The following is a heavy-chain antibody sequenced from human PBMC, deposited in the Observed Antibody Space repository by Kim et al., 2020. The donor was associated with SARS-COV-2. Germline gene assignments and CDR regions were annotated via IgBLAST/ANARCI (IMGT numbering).Heavy chain of an antibody. J-gene: IGHJ6*02. D-gene: IGHD3-9*01. Sequence: GGSLRLSCAASGFTFSSYSMNWVRQAPGKGLEWVSSISSSSSYIYYADSVKGRFTISRDNAKNSLYLQMNSLRAEDTAVYYCARAPLVTPPYYYYGMDVWGQGTTVTVSS. CDR1: GFTFSSYS. CDR2: ISSSSSYI. V-gene: IGHV3-21*01. CDR3: ARAPLVTPPYYYYGMDV.